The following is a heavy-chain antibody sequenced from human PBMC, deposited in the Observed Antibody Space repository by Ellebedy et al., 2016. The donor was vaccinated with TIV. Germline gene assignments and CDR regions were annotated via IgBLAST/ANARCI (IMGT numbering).Heavy chain of an antibody. D-gene: IGHD3-22*01. CDR1: GYTFTSYG. J-gene: IGHJ2*01. Sequence: ASVKVSCXASGYTFTSYGISWVRQAPGQGREWMGWISAYNGNTGYAQKFQGRVTMTRNTSISTAYMELSSLRSEDTAVYYCARGYYDSSGYYYVYWYFDLWGRGTLVTVSS. V-gene: IGHV1-8*02. CDR2: ISAYNGNT. CDR3: ARGYYDSSGYYYVYWYFDL.